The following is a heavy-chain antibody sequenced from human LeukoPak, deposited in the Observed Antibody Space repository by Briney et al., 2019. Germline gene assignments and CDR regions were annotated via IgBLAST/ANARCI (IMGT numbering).Heavy chain of an antibody. CDR3: ARRNYYDSSGYYYRYNFDY. V-gene: IGHV1-18*01. CDR2: ISAYNGNT. J-gene: IGHJ4*02. Sequence: ASVKVSCKASGYTFTSYGISWVRQAPGQGLEWMGWISAYNGNTNYAQKLQGRVTMTTDTSTSTAYMELRSLRSDDTAVYYCARRNYYDSSGYYYRYNFDYWGQGTLVTVSS. D-gene: IGHD3-22*01. CDR1: GYTFTSYG.